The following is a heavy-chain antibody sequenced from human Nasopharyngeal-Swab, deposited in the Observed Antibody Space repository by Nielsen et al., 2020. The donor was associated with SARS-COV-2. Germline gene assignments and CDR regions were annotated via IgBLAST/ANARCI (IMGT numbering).Heavy chain of an antibody. CDR2: ISGSGGST. V-gene: IGHV3-23*01. J-gene: IGHJ4*02. CDR1: GFIFSSYA. Sequence: GESLKISCAASGFIFSSYAMSWVRQAPGKGLEWVSAISGSGGSTYYADSVKGRFTTSRDNSKNTLYLQMNSLRADDTAVYYRAKEPCSGGRCYSGGLDYWGQGTLVTVSS. D-gene: IGHD2-15*01. CDR3: AKEPCSGGRCYSGGLDY.